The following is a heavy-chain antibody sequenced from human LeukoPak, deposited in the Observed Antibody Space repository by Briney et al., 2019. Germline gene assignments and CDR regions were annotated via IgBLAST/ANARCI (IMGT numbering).Heavy chain of an antibody. V-gene: IGHV1-18*01. CDR1: GYTFSIYS. J-gene: IGHJ4*02. CDR2: ISAYNGNT. Sequence: ASVKVSCTASGYTFSIYSIAWVRQAPGQGPEWMGWISAYNGNTNYAQKFQGRVTMTTDTSTSTAYMELRSLRSDDTAVYYCARAGYSYGYLGYFDYWGQGTLVTVSS. D-gene: IGHD5-18*01. CDR3: ARAGYSYGYLGYFDY.